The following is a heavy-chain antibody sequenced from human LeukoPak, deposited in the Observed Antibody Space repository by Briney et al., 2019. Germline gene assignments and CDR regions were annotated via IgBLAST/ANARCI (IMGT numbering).Heavy chain of an antibody. CDR3: ARGGIWDGYGDLRYAFDI. Sequence: GASVKVSCKASGYTFTSYGISWVRQAPGQGLEWMGWISAYNGNTNYAQKLQGRVTMTTDTSTSTAYMELRSLRSDDTAVYYCARGGIWDGYGDLRYAFDIWGQGTMVTVSS. CDR1: GYTFTSYG. J-gene: IGHJ3*02. V-gene: IGHV1-18*01. CDR2: ISAYNGNT. D-gene: IGHD4-17*01.